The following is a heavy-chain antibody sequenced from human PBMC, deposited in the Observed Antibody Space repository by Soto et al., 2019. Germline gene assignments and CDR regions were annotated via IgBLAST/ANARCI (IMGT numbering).Heavy chain of an antibody. CDR2: ISYDGSNK. Sequence: PGGSLRLSCAASGFTFSSYGVHWVRQAPGKGLEWVAVISYDGSNKYYADSVKGRFTISRDNSKNTLYLQMNSLRAEDTAVYYCAKDYSGWPVYYYYGMDVWGQGTTVTVSS. CDR3: AKDYSGWPVYYYYGMDV. V-gene: IGHV3-30*18. CDR1: GFTFSSYG. D-gene: IGHD6-19*01. J-gene: IGHJ6*02.